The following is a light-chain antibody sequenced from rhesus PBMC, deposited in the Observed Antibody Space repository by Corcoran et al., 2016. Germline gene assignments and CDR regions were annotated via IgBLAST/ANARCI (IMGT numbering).Light chain of an antibody. CDR1: QSVGSY. V-gene: IGKV3-24*04. CDR3: PQSSNLWT. Sequence: ETVVTQSPATLSLSPGERATLSCRASQSVGSYLAWYQQKPGQAPRLLSYGASSRATGIPDRFRCSGSGTDFHLTIGSLEPEYVGIYYCPQSSNLWTIDQGAKVEIK. J-gene: IGKJ1*01. CDR2: GAS.